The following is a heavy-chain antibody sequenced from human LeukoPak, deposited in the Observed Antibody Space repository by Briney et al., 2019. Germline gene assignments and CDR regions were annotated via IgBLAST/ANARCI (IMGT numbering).Heavy chain of an antibody. D-gene: IGHD2-15*01. V-gene: IGHV3-30*18. Sequence: GRSLRLSCAASGFTFSSYGMHWVRQAPGKGLEWVAVIWYGGSNKYYADSVKGRFTISRDNSKNTLYLQMNSLRAEDTAVYYCAKDILGDIWGQGTMVTVSS. CDR2: IWYGGSNK. J-gene: IGHJ3*02. CDR1: GFTFSSYG. CDR3: AKDILGDI.